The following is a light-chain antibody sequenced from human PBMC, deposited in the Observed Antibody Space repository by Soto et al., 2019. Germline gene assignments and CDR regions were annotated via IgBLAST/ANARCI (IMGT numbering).Light chain of an antibody. V-gene: IGLV2-14*03. J-gene: IGLJ2*01. CDR1: ISDVGGYNF. CDR2: DVS. CDR3: SSYTTSSTVL. Sequence: QSALTQPASVSGSPGQSITISCTGTISDVGGYNFVSWYQQYPGKAPKLIIYDVSNRPSGISNRFSGSKSDNTASLTISGLQAEDEAHYYCSSYTTSSTVLFSGGTKLTVL.